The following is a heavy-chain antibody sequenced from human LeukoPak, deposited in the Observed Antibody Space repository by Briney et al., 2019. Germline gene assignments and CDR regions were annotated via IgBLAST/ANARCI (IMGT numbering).Heavy chain of an antibody. J-gene: IGHJ6*02. CDR1: GFTFSSYS. V-gene: IGHV3-21*01. CDR3: ARAQKPTNDYDILTGYYYYYGMDV. D-gene: IGHD3-9*01. CDR2: ISSSSSYI. Sequence: GGSLRLSCAASGFTFSSYSMNWVRQAPGKGLEWVSSISSSSSYIYYADSVKGRFTISRDNAKNSLYLQMNSLRAEDTAVYYCARAQKPTNDYDILTGYYYYYGMDVWGQGTTVTVSS.